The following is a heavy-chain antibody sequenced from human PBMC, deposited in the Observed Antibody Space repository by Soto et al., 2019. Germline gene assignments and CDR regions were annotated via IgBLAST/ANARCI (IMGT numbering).Heavy chain of an antibody. CDR1: GYTLTELS. J-gene: IGHJ3*02. CDR2: FDPEDGET. CDR3: ATDLGYCTNGVCYKVDAFDI. D-gene: IGHD2-8*01. V-gene: IGHV1-24*01. Sequence: ASVKVSCKVSGYTLTELSMHWVRQAPGKGLEWMGGFDPEDGETIYAQKFQGRVTMTEDTSTDTAYMELSSLRSEDTAVYYCATDLGYCTNGVCYKVDAFDIWGQGTIVTVSS.